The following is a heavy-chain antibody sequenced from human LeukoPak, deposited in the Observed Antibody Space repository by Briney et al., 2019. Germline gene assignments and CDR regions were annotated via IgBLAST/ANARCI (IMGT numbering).Heavy chain of an antibody. Sequence: GGSLRLSCAASGFTFSSYWMSWVRQAPGKGLEWVSYISSSSSTIYYADSVKGRFTISRDNAKNSLYLQMNSLRAEDTAVYYCARDYSNFGYWGQGTLVTVSS. V-gene: IGHV3-48*01. CDR1: GFTFSSYW. D-gene: IGHD4-4*01. J-gene: IGHJ4*02. CDR2: ISSSSSTI. CDR3: ARDYSNFGY.